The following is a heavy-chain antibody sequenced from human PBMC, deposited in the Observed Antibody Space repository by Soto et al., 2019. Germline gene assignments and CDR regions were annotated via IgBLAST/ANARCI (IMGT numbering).Heavy chain of an antibody. V-gene: IGHV5-10-1*01. CDR1: RDSFTSYW. CDR3: ARFVSGDCTNGVCYRGFDP. CDR2: IDPSDSYT. Sequence: LKNSCPVARDSFTSYWISWVRAMPGKGLVWMGRIDPSDSYTNYSPSFQGHVTISADKSISTAYLQWSSLKASDTAMYYCARFVSGDCTNGVCYRGFDPWGQGNLVTGSS. D-gene: IGHD2-8*01. J-gene: IGHJ5*02.